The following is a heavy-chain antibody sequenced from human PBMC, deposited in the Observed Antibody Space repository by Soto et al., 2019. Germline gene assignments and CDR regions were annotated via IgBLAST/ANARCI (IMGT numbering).Heavy chain of an antibody. J-gene: IGHJ4*02. Sequence: ASVKVSCKASGYTFTSYGISWVRQAPGQGLEWMGWISAYNGNTNYAQKLQGRVTMTTDTSTSTAYMELRSLRSDDTAVCYCARDRADYYDSSGYGDYWGQGTLVTVSS. D-gene: IGHD3-22*01. CDR2: ISAYNGNT. V-gene: IGHV1-18*01. CDR3: ARDRADYYDSSGYGDY. CDR1: GYTFTSYG.